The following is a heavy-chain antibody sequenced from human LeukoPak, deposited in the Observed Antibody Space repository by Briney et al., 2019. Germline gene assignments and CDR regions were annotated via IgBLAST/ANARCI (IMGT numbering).Heavy chain of an antibody. CDR2: IYTSGCT. J-gene: IGHJ6*03. D-gene: IGHD4-17*01. CDR3: AREFGDYSDLYYYYHYMDV. V-gene: IGHV4-61*02. CDR1: GGSVSSGTYY. Sequence: PSETLSLTCTVSGGSVSSGTYYWTWIRQPAGKGLEWIVRIYTSGCTNYNPSLKSRVTISVDTSKNQFSLKLTSVTAADTAVYYCAREFGDYSDLYYYYHYMDVWGKGTTVTISS.